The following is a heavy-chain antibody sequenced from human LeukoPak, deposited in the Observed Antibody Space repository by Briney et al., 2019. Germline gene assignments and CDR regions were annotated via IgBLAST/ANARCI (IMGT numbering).Heavy chain of an antibody. V-gene: IGHV3-33*01. J-gene: IGHJ4*02. D-gene: IGHD2-2*01. CDR1: GFTFSSYG. CDR2: IWYDGSNK. CDR3: ARDEKSMHCSSTSCFGTDY. Sequence: PGGSLRLSCAASGFTFSSYGMHWVRQAPGEGLEWVAVIWYDGSNKYYADSVKGRFTISRDNSKNTLYLQMNSLRAEDTAVYYCARDEKSMHCSSTSCFGTDYWGQGTLVTVSS.